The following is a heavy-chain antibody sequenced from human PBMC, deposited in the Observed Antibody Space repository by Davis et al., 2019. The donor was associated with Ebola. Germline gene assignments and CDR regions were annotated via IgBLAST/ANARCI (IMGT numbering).Heavy chain of an antibody. CDR2: INARSDTI. CDR3: ARDTSWVVVHDY. V-gene: IGHV3-48*04. CDR1: GFTFSDYP. Sequence: GGSLRLSCAASGFTFSDYPMNWARQAPGKGLEWISYINARSDTIYYADSVKGRFTISRDNAKNSLYLQMNSLRAEDTAVYYCARDTSWVVVHDYWGQGTLVTVSS. J-gene: IGHJ4*02. D-gene: IGHD2-15*01.